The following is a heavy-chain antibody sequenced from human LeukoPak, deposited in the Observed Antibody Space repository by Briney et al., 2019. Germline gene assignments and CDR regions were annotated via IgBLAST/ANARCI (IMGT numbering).Heavy chain of an antibody. J-gene: IGHJ4*02. CDR1: GGSISSSSYY. Sequence: SETLSLTCTVSGGSISSSSYYWGWIRQPPGKGLEWIGSIYYSGSTYYNPSLKSRVTISVDTSKNQFSLKLSSVTAADTAVYYCAIIGLGGYFDYWGQGTLVTVSS. V-gene: IGHV4-39*07. CDR3: AIIGLGGYFDY. D-gene: IGHD3/OR15-3a*01. CDR2: IYYSGST.